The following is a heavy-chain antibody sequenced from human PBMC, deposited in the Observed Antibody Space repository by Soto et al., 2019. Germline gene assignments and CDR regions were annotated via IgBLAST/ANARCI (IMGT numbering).Heavy chain of an antibody. D-gene: IGHD2-15*01. CDR1: GGTFSSDS. CDR3: ARSGGLDRDFNY. V-gene: IGHV1-69*13. J-gene: IGHJ4*02. Sequence: AAVKVSCKASGGTFSSDSFSWVRQAPGQGLEWMGGIIPMFDTPIYAQKFQDRVTITADESTSTAYMQLSSLRSGDTAVYYCARSGGLDRDFNYWGQGSLVTVSS. CDR2: IIPMFDTP.